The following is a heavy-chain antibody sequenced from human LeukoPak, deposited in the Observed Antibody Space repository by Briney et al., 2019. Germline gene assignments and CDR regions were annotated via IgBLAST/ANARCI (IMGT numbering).Heavy chain of an antibody. J-gene: IGHJ4*02. D-gene: IGHD6-13*01. CDR1: GFTFSDYY. V-gene: IGHV3-11*04. CDR2: ISSGDTTR. Sequence: PGGSLRLSCAASGFTFSDYYMSWIRQAPGKGLEWVSVISSGDTTRYYYADSVKGRFTISRDNAKNSLYLQMNSLRAEDTAVYYCATSSSYDWGQGTLVTVSS. CDR3: ATSSSYD.